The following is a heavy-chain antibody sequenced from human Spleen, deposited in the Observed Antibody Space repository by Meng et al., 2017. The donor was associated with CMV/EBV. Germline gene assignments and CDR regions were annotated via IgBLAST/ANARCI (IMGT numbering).Heavy chain of an antibody. V-gene: IGHV4-59*01. J-gene: IGHJ4*02. D-gene: IGHD6-19*01. CDR2: IYHSGST. Sequence: SETLSLTCTVSGGSISRYYWSWIRQPPGKGLEWIGYIYHSGSTNYNPSLKSRVTISVDTSKNQFSLKMSSVTAADTAVYYCARLMSSGWGKYFDYWGQGTLVTVSS. CDR3: ARLMSSGWGKYFDY. CDR1: GGSISRYY.